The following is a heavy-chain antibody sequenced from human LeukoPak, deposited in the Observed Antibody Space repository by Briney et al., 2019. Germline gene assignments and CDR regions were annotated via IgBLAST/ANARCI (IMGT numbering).Heavy chain of an antibody. D-gene: IGHD2-2*01. V-gene: IGHV1-18*01. CDR3: ARTYCSSASCQGEDY. Sequence: ASVKVSCKASGYIFTSYGISWVRQAPGQGLEWMGWIRVYNGGTDYAQNFQGGVTVTTDTSTKTAYMELRSLRSDDTAVYYCARTYCSSASCQGEDYWGQGTLVTVSS. CDR2: IRVYNGGT. CDR1: GYIFTSYG. J-gene: IGHJ4*02.